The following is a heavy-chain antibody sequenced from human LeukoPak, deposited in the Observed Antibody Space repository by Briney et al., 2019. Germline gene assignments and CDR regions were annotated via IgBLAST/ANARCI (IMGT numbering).Heavy chain of an antibody. CDR3: ARGEYSSGWYEIDY. J-gene: IGHJ4*02. D-gene: IGHD6-19*01. V-gene: IGHV1-2*02. Sequence: GASVKVSFKASGYTFTDYYIHWVRQAPGQGFEWMGWINPNSGGTNYAQKFQDRVTMTRDTSISTAYMELSRLRSDDRALYYCARGEYSSGWYEIDYWGQGTLVTVSS. CDR1: GYTFTDYY. CDR2: INPNSGGT.